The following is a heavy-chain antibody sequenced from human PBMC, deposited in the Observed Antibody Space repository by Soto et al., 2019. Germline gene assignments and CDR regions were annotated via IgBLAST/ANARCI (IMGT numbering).Heavy chain of an antibody. D-gene: IGHD6-13*01. J-gene: IGHJ6*02. V-gene: IGHV3-23*01. Sequence: GXLTRSCAASGFTFHSCVMSWVRQAPGNGLEWLSLISGSGRYTDYADSVKGRFTISRDNSKNTLYLQMNSLRVEDTAVYYCAKAPPSERMQPDYGMDVWGQGTTVTVYS. CDR3: AKAPPSERMQPDYGMDV. CDR1: GFTFHSCV. CDR2: ISGSGRYT.